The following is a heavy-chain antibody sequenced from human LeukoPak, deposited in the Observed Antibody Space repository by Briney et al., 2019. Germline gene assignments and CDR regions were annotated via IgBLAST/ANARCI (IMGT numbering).Heavy chain of an antibody. CDR3: ARDAAGLDY. D-gene: IGHD1-14*01. CDR2: IKSDGGST. J-gene: IGHJ4*02. CDR1: GFTFRSYW. V-gene: IGHV3-74*01. Sequence: GGSLRLSCAASGFTFRSYWMHWFRKAPGKGLVWVSRIKSDGGSTTYADSVKGRFTISRDNAKNTLYLQMNSLRGEDTGVYYCARDAAGLDYWGQGTLVTVSS.